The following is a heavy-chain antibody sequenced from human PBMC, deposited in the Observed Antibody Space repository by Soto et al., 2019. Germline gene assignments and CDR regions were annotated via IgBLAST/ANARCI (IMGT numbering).Heavy chain of an antibody. D-gene: IGHD6-6*01. V-gene: IGHV4-39*01. CDR1: GGSISRSSDH. J-gene: IGHJ6*03. CDR3: AAYSSYGNLYYDYYMDV. CDR2: SYYSGST. Sequence: QLQLQESGPGLVKPSEPLALTCTGSGGSISRSSDHWGWIRQPPGKGLEWLGSSYYSGSTYFNPSLKSRVTLSVDTSKNPFALKLSYVTAADTAVYYCAAYSSYGNLYYDYYMDVWGKGTTVTVSS.